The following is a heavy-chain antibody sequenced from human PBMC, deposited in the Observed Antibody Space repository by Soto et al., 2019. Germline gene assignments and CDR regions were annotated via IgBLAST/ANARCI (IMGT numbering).Heavy chain of an antibody. D-gene: IGHD5-18*01. J-gene: IGHJ4*02. CDR2: ISYDGSNK. CDR3: ARGGYGYSY. V-gene: IGHV3-30-3*01. Sequence: VQLVESGGGVVQPGRSLRLSCAASGFTFSSYAMHWVRQAPGKGLEWVAVISYDGSNKYYADSVKGRFTISRDNSKNTLYLQMNSLRAEDTAVYYCARGGYGYSYWGQGTLVTVSS. CDR1: GFTFSSYA.